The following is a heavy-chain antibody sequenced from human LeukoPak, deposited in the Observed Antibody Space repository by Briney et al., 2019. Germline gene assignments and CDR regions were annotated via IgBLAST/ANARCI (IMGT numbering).Heavy chain of an antibody. Sequence: SETLSLTCAVYGGSFSGYSWSWIRQPPGKGLEWIGYIYHSGSTYYNPSLKSRVTISVDRSKNQFSLKLSSVTAADTAVYYCAREDYDSSGFDYWGQGTLVTVSS. J-gene: IGHJ4*02. V-gene: IGHV4-30-2*01. CDR2: IYHSGST. CDR1: GGSFSGYS. D-gene: IGHD3-22*01. CDR3: AREDYDSSGFDY.